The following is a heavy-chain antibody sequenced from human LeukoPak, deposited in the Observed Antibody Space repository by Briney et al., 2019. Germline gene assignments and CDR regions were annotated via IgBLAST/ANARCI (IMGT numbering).Heavy chain of an antibody. CDR3: ASGAARLYYHCGMDV. V-gene: IGHV1-69*13. CDR1: GGTFSSYA. D-gene: IGHD6-6*01. Sequence: ASVKVSCKASGGTFSSYAISWVRQAPGQGLEWMGGIIPIFGTANYAQKFQGRVTITADESTSTAYMELSSLRSEDTAVYYCASGAARLYYHCGMDVWGQGTTVTVSS. J-gene: IGHJ6*02. CDR2: IIPIFGTA.